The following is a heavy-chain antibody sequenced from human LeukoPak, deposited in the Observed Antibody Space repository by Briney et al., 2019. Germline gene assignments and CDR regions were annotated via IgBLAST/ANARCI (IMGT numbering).Heavy chain of an antibody. CDR3: AKGGISSVYHAFDI. V-gene: IGHV3-23*01. J-gene: IGHJ3*02. D-gene: IGHD1-14*01. CDR1: GLTFSSYA. CDR2: ISGDGSGT. Sequence: PGGSLRLSCAASGLTFSSYAMSWVRQATGKGLEWVSAISGDGSGTYYRDSVKGRFTISRHNSKNTLFLQMNSLRVEDTAVYYCAKGGISSVYHAFDIWGQGTMVTVSS.